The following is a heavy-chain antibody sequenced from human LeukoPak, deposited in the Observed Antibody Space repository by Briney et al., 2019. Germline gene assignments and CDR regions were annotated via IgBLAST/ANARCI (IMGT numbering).Heavy chain of an antibody. D-gene: IGHD3-16*01. Sequence: PSETLSLTCTVSGASVSSNSYHWSWIRQAPGKGLEWIGRSGNSDYKPSLKSRITISTDTSNNHFSLNLVSVTAADTAVYYCATYYVGVGGRGYWGPGTLVTVSS. J-gene: IGHJ4*02. CDR2: RSGNS. CDR1: GASVSSNSYH. V-gene: IGHV4-61*03. CDR3: ATYYVGVGGRGY.